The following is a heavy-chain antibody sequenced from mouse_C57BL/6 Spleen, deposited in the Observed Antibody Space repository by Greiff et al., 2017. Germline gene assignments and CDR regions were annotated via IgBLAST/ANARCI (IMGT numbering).Heavy chain of an antibody. Sequence: VQLQQSVAELVRPGASVKLSCTASGFNIKDYYMHWVKQRPEQGLEWIGRIDPEDGDTEYAPQFQGKATMTADASSNAAYLQLSSLTSEDTAIYYCTGGYDKDYWGQGNTLTVSS. V-gene: IGHV14-1*01. D-gene: IGHD2-2*01. J-gene: IGHJ2*01. CDR2: IDPEDGDT. CDR3: TGGYDKDY. CDR1: GFNIKDYY.